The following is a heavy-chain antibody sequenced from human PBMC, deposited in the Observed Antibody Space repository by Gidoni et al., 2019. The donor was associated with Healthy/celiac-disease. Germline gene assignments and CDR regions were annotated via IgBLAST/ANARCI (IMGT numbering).Heavy chain of an antibody. CDR1: GFTFRSYA. V-gene: IGHV3-30*04. Sequence: QVQLVESGGGVVQPGRSLRLSCAASGFTFRSYAMHWVRQAPGKGLEWGAVISYDGSNKYYADSVKGRVTISRDNSKNTLYLQMNSLRAEDTAVYYCARTMTTVNYYGMDVWGQGTTVTVSS. D-gene: IGHD4-4*01. CDR2: ISYDGSNK. CDR3: ARTMTTVNYYGMDV. J-gene: IGHJ6*02.